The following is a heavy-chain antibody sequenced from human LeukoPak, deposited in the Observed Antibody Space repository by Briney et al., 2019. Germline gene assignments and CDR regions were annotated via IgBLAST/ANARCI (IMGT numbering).Heavy chain of an antibody. CDR3: ARDRDGGNIDY. V-gene: IGHV3-33*01. Sequence: PGGSLRLSCAASGFTFSSYGMHWVRQAPGKGLEWVAVIWYDGSNKYYADSVKGRFTISRDNSKNTLYLQVNSLRAEDTAVYYCARDRDGGNIDYWGQGTLVTVSS. D-gene: IGHD2-15*01. CDR2: IWYDGSNK. CDR1: GFTFSSYG. J-gene: IGHJ4*02.